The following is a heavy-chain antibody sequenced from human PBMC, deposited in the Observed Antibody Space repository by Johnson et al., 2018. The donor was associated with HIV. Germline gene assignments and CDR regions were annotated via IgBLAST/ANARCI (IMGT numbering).Heavy chain of an antibody. CDR1: GFTVSSNY. V-gene: IGHV3-53*01. D-gene: IGHD6-19*01. CDR3: ARDSRGWSPSGAFDI. CDR2: IYSGGST. Sequence: VQLVESGGGLVQPGGSVRLSCAASGFTVSSNYMSWVRQAPGKGLEWVSVIYSGGSTYYADSVKGRFTISRDNSKNTLYLQMNSLRAEDTAVYYCARDSRGWSPSGAFDIWGQVTMVTVCS. J-gene: IGHJ3*02.